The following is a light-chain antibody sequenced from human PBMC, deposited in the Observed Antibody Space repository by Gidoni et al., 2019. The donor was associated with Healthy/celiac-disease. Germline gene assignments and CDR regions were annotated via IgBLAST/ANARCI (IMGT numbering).Light chain of an antibody. J-gene: IGKJ2*01. Sequence: EIVLTQSPGTLSLSPGERATLSCMASQSVSSSYLAWYQQKPGQAPRLLIYGAYSRATGIPDRFSGSGSGTDFTLTISRLEPEDFAVYYCQQYGSSPPYTFGQGTKLEIK. CDR1: QSVSSSY. V-gene: IGKV3-20*01. CDR2: GAY. CDR3: QQYGSSPPYT.